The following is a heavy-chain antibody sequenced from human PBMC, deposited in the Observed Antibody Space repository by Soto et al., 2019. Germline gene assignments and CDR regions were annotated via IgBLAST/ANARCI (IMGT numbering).Heavy chain of an antibody. CDR1: GGSISSGGDY. Sequence: QVQLQESGPGLVKPSQTLSLTCTVSGGSISSGGDYWSWIRQHPGKGLEWIGYIYYSGSTYYNPSLKRRVLLSVDTSKNHFSLKLSSVTAADTAVYYCARATPYYYYGMDVWGQGTTVTVSS. J-gene: IGHJ6*02. CDR3: ARATPYYYYGMDV. V-gene: IGHV4-31*03. CDR2: IYYSGST. D-gene: IGHD2-15*01.